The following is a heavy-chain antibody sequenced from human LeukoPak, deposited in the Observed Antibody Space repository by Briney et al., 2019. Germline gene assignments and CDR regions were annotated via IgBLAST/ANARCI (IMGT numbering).Heavy chain of an antibody. J-gene: IGHJ4*02. CDR1: GGSFSGYY. Sequence: SETLSLTCAAYGGSFSGYYWSWIRQPPGKGLEWIGEINHSGSTNYNPSLKSRVTISVDTSKNQFSLKLSSVTAADTAVYYCARWRVSTIFGPKYYFDYWGQGTLVTVSS. CDR2: INHSGST. D-gene: IGHD3-3*01. CDR3: ARWRVSTIFGPKYYFDY. V-gene: IGHV4-34*01.